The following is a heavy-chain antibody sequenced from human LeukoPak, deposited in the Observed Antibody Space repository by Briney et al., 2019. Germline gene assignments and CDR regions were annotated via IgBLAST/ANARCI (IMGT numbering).Heavy chain of an antibody. CDR2: IYYSGST. V-gene: IGHV4-39*02. CDR1: GGSISSSSYY. D-gene: IGHD3-10*01. CDR3: ARDVRRAYYFDY. J-gene: IGHJ4*02. Sequence: SETLSLTCTVSGGSISSSSYYWGWIRQPPGKGLEWIGSIYYSGSTYYNPSLKSRVTISVDTSKNQFSLKLSSVTAADTAVYYCARDVRRAYYFDYWGQGTLVTVSS.